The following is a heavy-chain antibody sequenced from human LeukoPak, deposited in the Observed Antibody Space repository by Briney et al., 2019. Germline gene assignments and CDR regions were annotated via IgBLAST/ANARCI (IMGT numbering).Heavy chain of an antibody. CDR3: ARDFSSSSSVYYYYYYMDV. Sequence: PSETLSLTCTVSGDSITSSSYYWGWIRQPPGKGLEWLGTIYYRGTTYYNPSLKSRVTISVDTSKNQFSLRLNSVTAADTAVYYCARDFSSSSSVYYYYYYMDVWGKGTTVTVSS. J-gene: IGHJ6*03. CDR2: IYYRGTT. D-gene: IGHD6-6*01. CDR1: GDSITSSSYY. V-gene: IGHV4-39*07.